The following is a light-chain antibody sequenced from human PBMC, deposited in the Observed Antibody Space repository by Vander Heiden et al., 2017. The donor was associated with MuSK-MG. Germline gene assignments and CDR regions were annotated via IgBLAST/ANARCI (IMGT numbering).Light chain of an antibody. Sequence: DLQMAQSPSSLSASVGDRVIITCRSRRSVVKSLHWYRVKPGTAPKIVLYDVSKLQRGAPARFGGSGSGTEFTRTISGFQPEDAATYYRQQTYGESVTFGQGTRLDIQ. CDR3: QQTYGESVT. V-gene: IGKV1-39*01. CDR1: RSVVKS. CDR2: DVS. J-gene: IGKJ5*01.